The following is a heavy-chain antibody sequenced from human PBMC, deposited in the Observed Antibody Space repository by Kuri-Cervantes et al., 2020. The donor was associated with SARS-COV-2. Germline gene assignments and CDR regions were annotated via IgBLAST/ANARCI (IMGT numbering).Heavy chain of an antibody. CDR2: ISYDGSNK. CDR1: GFTFSSYG. CDR3: ARHPRDAMIVAGYYFDY. V-gene: IGHV3-30*03. J-gene: IGHJ4*02. D-gene: IGHD3-22*01. Sequence: GGSLRLSCAASGFTFSSYGMHWVRQAPGKGLEWVAVISYDGSNKYYADSVKGRFTISRDNSKNTLYLQMNSLRAEDTAVYYCARHPRDAMIVAGYYFDYWGQGTLVTVSS.